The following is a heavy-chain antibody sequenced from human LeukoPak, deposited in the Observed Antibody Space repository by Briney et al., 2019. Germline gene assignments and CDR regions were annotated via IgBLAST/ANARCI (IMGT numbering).Heavy chain of an antibody. CDR3: ARAGYRGAFDI. V-gene: IGHV4-61*02. J-gene: IGHJ3*02. CDR2: IYTSGST. Sequence: PSETLSLTCTVSGGSISSGSYYWSWIRQPAGKGLEWIGRIYTSGSTNYNPSLKSRVTISVDTSKNQFSLKLSSVTAVDTAVYHCARAGYRGAFDIWGQGKMVTVSS. D-gene: IGHD3-10*01. CDR1: GGSISSGSYY.